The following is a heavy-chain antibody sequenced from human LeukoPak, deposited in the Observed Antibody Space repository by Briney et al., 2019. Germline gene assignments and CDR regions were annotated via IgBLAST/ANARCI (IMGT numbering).Heavy chain of an antibody. J-gene: IGHJ4*02. CDR3: ARDFHQQQSRNFDY. D-gene: IGHD6-13*01. V-gene: IGHV3-73*01. CDR1: GFTFSGSA. CDR2: IRSKANSYAT. Sequence: PGGSLRLSCAASGFTFSGSAMHWVRQASGKGLEWVGRIRSKANSYATAYAASVKGRFTISRDDSKNTAYLQMNSLKTEDTAVYYCARDFHQQQSRNFDYWGQGTLVTVSS.